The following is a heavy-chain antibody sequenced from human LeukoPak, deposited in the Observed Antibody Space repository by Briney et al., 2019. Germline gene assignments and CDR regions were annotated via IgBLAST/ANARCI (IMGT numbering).Heavy chain of an antibody. CDR3: ARGEDDAFDI. V-gene: IGHV3-21*01. J-gene: IGHJ3*02. CDR2: IISSSSSI. CDR1: GFTFSSYS. Sequence: PGGSLRLSCAASGFTFSSYSMNWVRQAPGKGLEWVSSIISSSSSIYYADSVKGRFTISRDNAKNSLYLQMNGLRAEDTAVYYCARGEDDAFDIWGQGTMVTVSS.